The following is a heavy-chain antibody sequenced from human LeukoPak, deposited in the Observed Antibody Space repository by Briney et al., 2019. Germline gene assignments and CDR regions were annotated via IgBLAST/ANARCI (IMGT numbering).Heavy chain of an antibody. CDR2: INHSGST. CDR1: GGSFSGYY. V-gene: IGHV4-34*01. CDR3: ARDGVGATFDY. J-gene: IGHJ4*02. Sequence: SETLSLTCAVYGGSFSGYYWSWIRQPPGKGLEWIGEINHSGSTNYNPSLKSRVTISVDTSKNQFSLKLSSVTAADTAVYYCARDGVGATFDYWGQGTLVTVSS. D-gene: IGHD1-26*01.